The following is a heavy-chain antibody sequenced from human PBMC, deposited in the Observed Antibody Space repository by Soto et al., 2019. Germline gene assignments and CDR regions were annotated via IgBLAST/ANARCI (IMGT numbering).Heavy chain of an antibody. CDR1: GFIVSNNY. Sequence: PXGSLRLSCAASGFIVSNNYMSWVRQAPGQGLEWVSLIYSVGDTYYADSVKGRFTISRDNSKNTVYLQMNRLRVDDTAVYYCARGLSSFGEFLDYWGQGALVTVSS. CDR3: ARGLSSFGEFLDY. D-gene: IGHD3-10*01. J-gene: IGHJ4*02. CDR2: IYSVGDT. V-gene: IGHV3-53*01.